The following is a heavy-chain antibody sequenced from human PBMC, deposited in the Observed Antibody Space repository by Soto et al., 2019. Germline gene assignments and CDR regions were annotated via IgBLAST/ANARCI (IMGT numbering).Heavy chain of an antibody. Sequence: TLSLTCTVSGGSISSGGYYWSWIRQHPGKGLGWIGYIYYSGSTYYNPSLKSRVTISVDTSKNQFSLKLSSVTAADTAVYYCAREQLVGRTDNWFDPWGQGTLVTVSS. CDR1: GGSISSGGYY. J-gene: IGHJ5*02. CDR2: IYYSGST. D-gene: IGHD1-26*01. CDR3: AREQLVGRTDNWFDP. V-gene: IGHV4-31*03.